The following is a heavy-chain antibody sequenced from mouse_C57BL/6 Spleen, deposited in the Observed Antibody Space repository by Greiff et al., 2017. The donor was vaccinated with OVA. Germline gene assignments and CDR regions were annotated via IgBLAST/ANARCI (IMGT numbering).Heavy chain of an antibody. D-gene: IGHD3-2*02. CDR3: VRPAQATDLGY. CDR1: GYTFNSYW. Sequence: QVQLQQPGAELVKPGASVKLSCKASGYTFNSYWMHWVKQGPGQGLEWVGRIHPNSGSTNYNEKVKSKATLTVDKSSSTADMQLSSLTAEDSAVYNCVRPAQATDLGYWGQGTTLTVSS. V-gene: IGHV1-64*01. CDR2: IHPNSGST. J-gene: IGHJ2*01.